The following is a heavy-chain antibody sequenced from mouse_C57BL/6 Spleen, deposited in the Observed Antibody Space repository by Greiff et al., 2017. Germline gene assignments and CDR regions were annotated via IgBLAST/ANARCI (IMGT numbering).Heavy chain of an antibody. J-gene: IGHJ4*01. V-gene: IGHV1-82*01. Sequence: QVQLKESGPELVKPGASVKISCKASGYAFSSSWMNWVKPRPGKGREWIGRVYPGDGDTNYNGKFKGKATLTADKSSSTAYMQLSSLTSEDSAVDFCARRTTVVAPMDYWGQGTSVTVSS. CDR3: ARRTTVVAPMDY. CDR1: GYAFSSSW. D-gene: IGHD1-1*01. CDR2: VYPGDGDT.